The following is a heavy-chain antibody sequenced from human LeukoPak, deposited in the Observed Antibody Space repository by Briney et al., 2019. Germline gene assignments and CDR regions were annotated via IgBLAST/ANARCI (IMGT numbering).Heavy chain of an antibody. V-gene: IGHV3-21*04. J-gene: IGHJ5*02. CDR3: ARRGTTYCTVDSCHPNWFDP. CDR1: GFTFSSYS. CDR2: INSNNSYI. Sequence: NSGGSLRLSCAASGFTFSSYSMNWVRQAPGKGLEWVSSINSNNSYIYYADSVKCRFTISRDNAKNSVYLLMNSLRAEDTAVYYCARRGTTYCTVDSCHPNWFDPWGQGTLVTVSS. D-gene: IGHD2-15*01.